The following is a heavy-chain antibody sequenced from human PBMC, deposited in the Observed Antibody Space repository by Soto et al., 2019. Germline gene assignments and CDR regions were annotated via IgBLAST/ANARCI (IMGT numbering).Heavy chain of an antibody. Sequence: QVQLVQSGAEVKKPGASVKISCKASGGTFSPYTINWVRQAPGQGLEWMGRSIPFLGVTNYAQKFQDRFTITAAPSTITAYMELSSLRFVDTAVYYCTRGSESTVSPWVFGGHWGQGTPVTV. J-gene: IGHJ4*02. D-gene: IGHD3-16*01. CDR3: TRGSESTVSPWVFGGH. CDR2: SIPFLGVT. CDR1: GGTFSPYT. V-gene: IGHV1-69*02.